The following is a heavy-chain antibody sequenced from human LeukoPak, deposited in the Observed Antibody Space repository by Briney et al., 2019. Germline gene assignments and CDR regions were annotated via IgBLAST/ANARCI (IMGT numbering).Heavy chain of an antibody. V-gene: IGHV6-1*01. CDR2: TAYRSRWFT. CDR1: GDSVSSKTVA. D-gene: IGHD2-2*01. CDR3: ARDPRYAAGIFFNY. J-gene: IGHJ4*02. Sequence: SQTLSLTCAISGDSVSSKTVAWNWIRQSPSRGLEWLGKTAYRSRWFTDYAVPVKGRITINPDTSKNQSSLELNSVTPEDTAVYYCARDPRYAAGIFFNYWGQGILVTVSS.